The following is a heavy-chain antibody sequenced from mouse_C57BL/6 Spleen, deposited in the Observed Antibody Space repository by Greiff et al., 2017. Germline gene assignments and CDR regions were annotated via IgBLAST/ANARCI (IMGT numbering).Heavy chain of an antibody. CDR1: GFTFSSYG. CDR3: ASLTGTRGDYFDY. V-gene: IGHV5-6*01. D-gene: IGHD4-1*01. J-gene: IGHJ2*01. Sequence: EVKLMESGGDLVKPGGSLKLSCAASGFTFSSYGMSWVRQTPDKRLEWVATISSGGSYTYYHDSVKGRFTISSDNAKNTLYLQMSSLKSEDTAMYYCASLTGTRGDYFDYWGQGTTLTVSA. CDR2: ISSGGSYT.